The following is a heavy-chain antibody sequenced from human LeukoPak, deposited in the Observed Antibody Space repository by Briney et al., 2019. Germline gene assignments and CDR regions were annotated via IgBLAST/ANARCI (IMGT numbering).Heavy chain of an antibody. Sequence: SETLSLTCTVSGGSIRSYYWNWIRQPAGKGLEWIGRIYSSGYTNYNPSLKKRVSMSVDTSKNQFSLKLTSLTAADTAVYYCARGEHSADYWGPGALVTVSS. CDR1: GGSIRSYY. J-gene: IGHJ4*02. D-gene: IGHD1/OR15-1a*01. CDR2: IYSSGYT. CDR3: ARGEHSADY. V-gene: IGHV4-4*07.